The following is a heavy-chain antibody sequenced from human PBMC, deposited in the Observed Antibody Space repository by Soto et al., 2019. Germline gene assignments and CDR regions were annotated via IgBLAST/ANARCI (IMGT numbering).Heavy chain of an antibody. CDR1: GFTFSSYA. CDR3: VCDYGDYVGFGAFDI. CDR2: ISGSGGST. J-gene: IGHJ3*02. Sequence: EVQLLESGGGLVQPGGSLRLSCAASGFTFSSYAMSWVRQAPGKGLEWVSAISGSGGSTYYADSVKGRFTISRDNSQNTLYLQMNSLRAEDTAVYYCVCDYGDYVGFGAFDIWGQGTMVTVSS. V-gene: IGHV3-23*01. D-gene: IGHD4-17*01.